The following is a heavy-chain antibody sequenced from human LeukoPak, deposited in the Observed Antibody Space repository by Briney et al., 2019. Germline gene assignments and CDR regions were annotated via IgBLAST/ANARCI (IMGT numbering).Heavy chain of an antibody. CDR1: GYTFTSYG. D-gene: IGHD3-16*02. V-gene: IGHV1-18*01. Sequence: ASVKVSCKASGYTFTSYGISWVRQAPGQGLEWMGWISAYNGNTNYAQKLQGRVTMTTDTSTSTAYMELRSLRSDDTAVYYCASTRFLTFGGVIAHYYFDYWGQGTLVTVSS. J-gene: IGHJ4*02. CDR2: ISAYNGNT. CDR3: ASTRFLTFGGVIAHYYFDY.